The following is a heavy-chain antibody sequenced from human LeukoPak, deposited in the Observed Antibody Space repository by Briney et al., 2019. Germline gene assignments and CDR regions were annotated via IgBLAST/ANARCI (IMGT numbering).Heavy chain of an antibody. D-gene: IGHD2-2*01. V-gene: IGHV3-23*01. CDR3: VAYCSSSRCRSLDY. CDR2: ISAGSGST. CDR1: GFSFSSYA. J-gene: IGHJ4*02. Sequence: GGSLRLSCAASGFSFSSYAMSWVRQAPGKGLEWVSTISAGSGSTYYADSVKGRFTISRDNSNNTLYLQMNSLRAEDTAVYYRVAYCSSSRCRSLDYWGQGTLVTVSS.